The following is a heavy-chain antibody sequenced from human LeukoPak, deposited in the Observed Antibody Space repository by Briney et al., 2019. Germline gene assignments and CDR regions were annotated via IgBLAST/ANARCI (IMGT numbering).Heavy chain of an antibody. D-gene: IGHD3-10*01. CDR1: GFTFDDYA. Sequence: GRSLRLSCAASGFTFDDYAMHWVRQAPGKGLEWVAVISYDGSNKYYADSVKGRFTISRDNSKNTLYLQMNSLRAEDTAVYYCAKGILWFGELFDYWGQGTLVTVSS. CDR2: ISYDGSNK. CDR3: AKGILWFGELFDY. J-gene: IGHJ4*02. V-gene: IGHV3-30*18.